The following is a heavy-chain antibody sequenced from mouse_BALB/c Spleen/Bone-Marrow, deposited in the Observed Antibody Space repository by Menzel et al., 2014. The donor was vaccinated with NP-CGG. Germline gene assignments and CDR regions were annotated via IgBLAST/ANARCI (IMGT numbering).Heavy chain of an antibody. D-gene: IGHD2-3*01. Sequence: QVQLQQSRAELVRPGTSVKVSCKASGYAFTDYLMEWLKQRPGQGLEWIGVINPGSGSTNYNEKFKDKATLTADKSSSTAYMQLSSLTSDDSAVYFCARYDGYFDYWGQGTILTVSS. CDR2: INPGSGST. CDR3: ARYDGYFDY. J-gene: IGHJ2*01. V-gene: IGHV1-54*01. CDR1: GYAFTDYL.